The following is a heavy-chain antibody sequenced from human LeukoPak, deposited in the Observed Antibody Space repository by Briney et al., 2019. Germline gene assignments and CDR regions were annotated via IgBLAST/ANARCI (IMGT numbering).Heavy chain of an antibody. Sequence: GASVKVSCKASGYTFTGYYLHWVRQAPGQGLEWMGWMNPNSGNTGYAQKFQGRVTMTRNTSISTAYMELSSLRSEDTAVYYCARGGFYGGDNWFDPWGQGTLVTVSS. CDR2: MNPNSGNT. D-gene: IGHD4-23*01. J-gene: IGHJ5*02. CDR3: ARGGFYGGDNWFDP. CDR1: GYTFTGYY. V-gene: IGHV1-8*02.